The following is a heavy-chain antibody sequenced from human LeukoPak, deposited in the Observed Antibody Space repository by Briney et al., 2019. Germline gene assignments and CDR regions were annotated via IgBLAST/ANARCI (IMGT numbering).Heavy chain of an antibody. Sequence: SETLSLTCTVSGGSVGSGTYYWSWIRRPPGKGLEWIGYIYYSGSTNYSPSLKSRVTISADTSKNQFSLKLTSVTVADTAVYYCARNYGDSLYYFDYWGQGTLVTVSS. J-gene: IGHJ4*02. D-gene: IGHD4-17*01. CDR2: IYYSGST. CDR3: ARNYGDSLYYFDY. V-gene: IGHV4-61*01. CDR1: GGSVGSGTYY.